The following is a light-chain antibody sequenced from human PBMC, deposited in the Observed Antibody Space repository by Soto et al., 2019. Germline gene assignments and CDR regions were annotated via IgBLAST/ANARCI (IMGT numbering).Light chain of an antibody. J-gene: IGLJ1*01. Sequence: QSVLTQPASVSGSPGQSVTISCTGTSSDVGGYNYVSWYQQLPGEAPKLIIYGATDRPSGVSNRFSGSKSGNTASLTVSGLQAEDEGDYYCSSYTATRTYVFGTGTELTVL. CDR3: SSYTATRTYV. CDR1: SSDVGGYNY. V-gene: IGLV2-14*01. CDR2: GAT.